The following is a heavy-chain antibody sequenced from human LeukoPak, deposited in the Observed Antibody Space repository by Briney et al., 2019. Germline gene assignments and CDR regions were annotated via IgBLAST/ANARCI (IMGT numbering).Heavy chain of an antibody. CDR3: ATSADPDSGGWYKVIDY. CDR2: ISSSSSYI. D-gene: IGHD6-19*01. J-gene: IGHJ4*02. Sequence: GGSLRLSCAASGFTFSSYSMNWVRQAPGKGLEWVSSISSSSSYIYYADSVKGRITISRDNAKNSLYLQMNSLRAEDTAVYYCATSADPDSGGWYKVIDYWGQGTLVTVSS. V-gene: IGHV3-21*01. CDR1: GFTFSSYS.